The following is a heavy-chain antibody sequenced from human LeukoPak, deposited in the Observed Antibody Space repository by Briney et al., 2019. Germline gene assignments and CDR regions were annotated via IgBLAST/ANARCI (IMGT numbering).Heavy chain of an antibody. CDR3: ARPNGDYYNWFDP. CDR1: GYTFTGYN. J-gene: IGHJ5*02. Sequence: GASVKVSCKASGYTFTGYNLHWVRQAPGQGLEWMGWINPNSGDTSYAQNFQDRVTLTRDTSISTAYMELTNLRSDDMAVYYCARPNGDYYNWFDPWGQGTLVTVSS. V-gene: IGHV1-2*02. D-gene: IGHD4-17*01. CDR2: INPNSGDT.